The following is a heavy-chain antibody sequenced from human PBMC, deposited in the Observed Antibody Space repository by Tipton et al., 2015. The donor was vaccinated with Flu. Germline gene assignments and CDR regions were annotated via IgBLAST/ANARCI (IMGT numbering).Heavy chain of an antibody. V-gene: IGHV3-48*03. J-gene: IGHJ3*02. CDR3: ATLGNSGTDGFDI. D-gene: IGHD5-12*01. Sequence: SLRLSCAASGFTFSSYEMNWVRQAPGKGLEWVSYISSGANSIYYADSVKGRFTISRDNAKNSLYLKMSSLRVDDTAVYYCATLGNSGTDGFDIWGQGTMVTISS. CDR2: ISSGANSI. CDR1: GFTFSSYE.